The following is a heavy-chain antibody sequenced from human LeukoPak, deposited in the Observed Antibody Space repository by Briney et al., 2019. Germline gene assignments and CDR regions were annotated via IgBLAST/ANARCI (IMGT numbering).Heavy chain of an antibody. CDR1: GDSVSNGNYY. D-gene: IGHD3-22*01. Sequence: PSETLSLTCTVSGDSVSNGNYYWSWLRQPPGKALERIGYIYYTGKTYYNPSLEGRVTILVDTSKNQFSLKLSSVTAADTAVYYCARSPGRWYDSSGYYLYWGQGTLVTVSS. J-gene: IGHJ4*02. V-gene: IGHV4-61*01. CDR2: IYYTGKT. CDR3: ARSPGRWYDSSGYYLY.